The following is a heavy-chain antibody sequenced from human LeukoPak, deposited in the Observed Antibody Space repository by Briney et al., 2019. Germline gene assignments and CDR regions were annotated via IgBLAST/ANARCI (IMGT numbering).Heavy chain of an antibody. J-gene: IGHJ4*02. CDR3: ARVGSTAEAGTPDY. Sequence: NTAGSLRLSCAASGFTFSNYYMSWIRHAPRKGLEWLSYISTSGIHTPYANSEKGRFTVSRANAKNSLALELTSLRVDDTAIYYCARVGSTAEAGTPDYWGQGTLVTVSS. CDR2: ISTSGIHT. CDR1: GFTFSNYY. D-gene: IGHD6-13*01. V-gene: IGHV3-11*06.